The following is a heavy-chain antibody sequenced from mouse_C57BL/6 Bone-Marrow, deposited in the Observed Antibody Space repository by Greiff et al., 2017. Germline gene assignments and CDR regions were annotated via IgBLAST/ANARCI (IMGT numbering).Heavy chain of an antibody. CDR2: IYPGSGST. V-gene: IGHV1-55*01. D-gene: IGHD1-1*01. CDR1: GYTFTSYW. J-gene: IGHJ1*03. CDR3: ARPYYGSSYWYLDV. Sequence: QVQLQQPGAELVKPGASVKMSCKASGYTFTSYWITWVKQRPGQGLEWIGDIYPGSGSTNYNEKFKSKATLTVDTSSSTAYMQLSSLTSEDSAVYYCARPYYGSSYWYLDVWGTGTTVTVSS.